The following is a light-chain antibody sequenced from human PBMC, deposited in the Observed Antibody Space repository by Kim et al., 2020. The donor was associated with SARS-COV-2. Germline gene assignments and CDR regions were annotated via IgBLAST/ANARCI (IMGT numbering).Light chain of an antibody. Sequence: SGGDLLTGWSQQKPWSPPMYHISYHSDSNKGQGSGLPSRFSASNDASANAGILRISRLQPADEADYYCRTWHSNSKTPVVFGGGTQLTVL. CDR2: YHSDSNK. CDR3: RTWHSNSKTPVV. CDR1: SGGDLL. V-gene: IGLV5-52*01. J-gene: IGLJ2*01.